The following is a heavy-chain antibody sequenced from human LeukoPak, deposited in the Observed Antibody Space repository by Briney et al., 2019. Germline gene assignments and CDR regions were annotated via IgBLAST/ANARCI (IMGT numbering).Heavy chain of an antibody. CDR1: GASINSGNYY. CDR2: LYTSGTT. Sequence: SETLSLTCTVSGASINSGNYYWSWIRQPAGKGLEWIGRLYTSGTTNYNPSLKSRVTISLDTSQSQFSLKLTSVTAIDTAVYYCARETTAHGYFDYWGQGTLITVSS. V-gene: IGHV4-61*02. J-gene: IGHJ4*02. D-gene: IGHD4-17*01. CDR3: ARETTAHGYFDY.